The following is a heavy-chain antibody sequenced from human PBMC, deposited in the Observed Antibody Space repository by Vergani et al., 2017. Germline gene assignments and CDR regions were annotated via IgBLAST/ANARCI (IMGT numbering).Heavy chain of an antibody. CDR3: GRVADFYGLGSRLLDL. D-gene: IGHD3-10*01. J-gene: IGHJ5*02. V-gene: IGHV4-59*01. CDR2: MYHSGST. CDR1: GDSMSGYY. Sequence: QAQLQESGPGLVKPSQTLSLTCSVSGDSMSGYYWSWIRQPPGKELEWIGYMYHSGSTNYNPSLETRVTISGDTSKNQFSLKLNSVTAADTAVYYCGRVADFYGLGSRLLDLWGQGILVTVSS.